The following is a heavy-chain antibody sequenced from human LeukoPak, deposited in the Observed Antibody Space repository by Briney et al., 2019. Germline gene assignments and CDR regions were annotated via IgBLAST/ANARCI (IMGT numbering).Heavy chain of an antibody. D-gene: IGHD2-15*01. CDR2: IIPIFGTT. CDR1: GGTFSSYA. V-gene: IGHV1-69*01. J-gene: IGHJ4*02. CDR3: ARDTYCSGDSCYSYYFDY. Sequence: SVKVSCKASGGTFSSYAISWVRQAPGQGLEWVGGIIPIFGTTNYAQKFQGRVTITADESTSTAYMELSSLRSEDTAVYYCARDTYCSGDSCYSYYFDYWGQGTLVIVSS.